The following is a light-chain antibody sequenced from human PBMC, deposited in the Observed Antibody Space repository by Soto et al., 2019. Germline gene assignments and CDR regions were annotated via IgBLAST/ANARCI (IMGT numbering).Light chain of an antibody. CDR3: QQYATYPLS. J-gene: IGKJ4*01. CDR2: KAS. Sequence: DIQMTQSPSTLSASVGARVTITCRASQSISSWLAWYQRKPGKSHNLLIYKASSLESGVPSRFSGRGSGTEFALTASSLQPDDFATYYCQQYATYPLSFGGATKVEIK. CDR1: QSISSW. V-gene: IGKV1-5*03.